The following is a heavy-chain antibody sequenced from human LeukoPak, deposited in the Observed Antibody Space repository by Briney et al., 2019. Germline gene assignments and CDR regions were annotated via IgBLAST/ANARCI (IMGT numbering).Heavy chain of an antibody. D-gene: IGHD6-19*01. V-gene: IGHV3-48*03. CDR2: ISSSGSTI. J-gene: IGHJ3*02. CDR1: GFTFSSYE. CDR3: AKDPWYSSGVVDAFDI. Sequence: GGSLRLSCAASGFTFSSYEMNWVRQAPGKGLEWVSYISSSGSTIYYADSVKGRFTISRDNAKNSLYLQMNSLRAEDTAVYYCAKDPWYSSGVVDAFDIWGQGTMVTVSS.